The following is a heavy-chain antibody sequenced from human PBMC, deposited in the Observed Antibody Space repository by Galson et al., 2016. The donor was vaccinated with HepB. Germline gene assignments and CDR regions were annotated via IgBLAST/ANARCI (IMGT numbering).Heavy chain of an antibody. CDR1: GLIFTANY. J-gene: IGHJ4*02. CDR3: ARGLWEWQTVTSVGPFRH. V-gene: IGHV1-2*02. CDR2: INPDSGVT. D-gene: IGHD3-3*01. Sequence: SVKVSCKASGLIFTANYFHWVRPAPGRGPEWLGWINPDSGVTKYAQKFQDRINMHRETSMRTLFMELASPTSDDTAVYYCARGLWEWQTVTSVGPFRHWGQGVLVTVAS.